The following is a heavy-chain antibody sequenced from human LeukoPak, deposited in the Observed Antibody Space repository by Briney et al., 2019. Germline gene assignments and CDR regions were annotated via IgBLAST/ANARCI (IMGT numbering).Heavy chain of an antibody. CDR1: GFTFSSYA. D-gene: IGHD4-23*01. CDR2: INHSGST. V-gene: IGHV4-34*01. CDR3: ARGRYGGAPSRPRNWLDP. J-gene: IGHJ5*02. Sequence: GSLRLSCAASGFTFSSYAMSWVRQAPGKGLEWIGEINHSGSTNYNPSLKSRVTISVDTSKNQFSLKLSSVTAADTAVYYCARGRYGGAPSRPRNWLDPWGQGTLVTVSS.